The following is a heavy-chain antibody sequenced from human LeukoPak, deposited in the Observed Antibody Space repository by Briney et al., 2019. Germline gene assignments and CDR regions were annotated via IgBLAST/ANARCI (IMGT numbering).Heavy chain of an antibody. CDR1: GGSISSSSYY. CDR2: IYYSGST. D-gene: IGHD3-10*01. V-gene: IGHV4-39*07. CDR3: ARAYYYGSGSYGLDY. Sequence: SETLSLTCTVSGGSISSSSYYWGWIRQPPGKGLEWIGSIYYSGSTYFNPSLKSRVTISLDASKSQFSLKLTSVTAADTAVYYCARAYYYGSGSYGLDYWGQGTLVTVSS. J-gene: IGHJ4*02.